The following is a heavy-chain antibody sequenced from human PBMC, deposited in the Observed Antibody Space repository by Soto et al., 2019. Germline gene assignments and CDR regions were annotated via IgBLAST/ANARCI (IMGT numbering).Heavy chain of an antibody. CDR2: IYYSGDA. J-gene: IGHJ4*02. CDR3: ARDDFPPYSSSSRGFDF. CDR1: GGSIGSYY. Sequence: SETLSLTCTVSGGSIGSYYWSWIRQSPGKGLEWIGSIYYSGDANYNPSLKSRVTTSIDPSKKQFSLVLSSVTAADTAIYYCARDDFPPYSSSSRGFDFWGQGALVTVSS. V-gene: IGHV4-59*01. D-gene: IGHD6-6*01.